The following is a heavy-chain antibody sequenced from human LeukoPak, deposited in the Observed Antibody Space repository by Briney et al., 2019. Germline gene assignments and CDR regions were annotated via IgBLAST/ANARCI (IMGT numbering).Heavy chain of an antibody. J-gene: IGHJ6*02. CDR1: GFTFSSYA. Sequence: GGSLRLSCAASGFTFSSYAMHWVRQAPGKGLEWVAVISYDGNNKYYADSVKGRFTISRDNFKNTLYLQMNSLRAEDTAVYYCARDGGLRFLEWPPRYYYYGMDVWGQGTTVTVSS. V-gene: IGHV3-30-3*01. CDR2: ISYDGNNK. CDR3: ARDGGLRFLEWPPRYYYYGMDV. D-gene: IGHD3-3*01.